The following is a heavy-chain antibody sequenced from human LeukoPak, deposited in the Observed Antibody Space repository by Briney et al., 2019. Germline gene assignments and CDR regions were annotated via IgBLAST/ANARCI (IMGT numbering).Heavy chain of an antibody. D-gene: IGHD1-1*01. CDR1: GGSISSGDYY. Sequence: SQTLSLTCTVSGGSISSGDYYWSWIRQPPGKGLEWIGYIYYSGSTYYNPSLKSRVTISVDTSKNQFSLKLSSVTAADTAVYYCARVLVATGTPFDYWGQGTLVTVFS. J-gene: IGHJ4*02. V-gene: IGHV4-30-4*08. CDR2: IYYSGST. CDR3: ARVLVATGTPFDY.